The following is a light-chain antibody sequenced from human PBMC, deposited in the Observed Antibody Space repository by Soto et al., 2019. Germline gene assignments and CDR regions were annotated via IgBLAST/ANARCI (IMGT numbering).Light chain of an antibody. CDR1: SSNIGNNY. J-gene: IGLJ2*01. V-gene: IGLV1-51*01. CDR2: DNN. Sequence: QSVLTQPPSVSAAPGQKVTISCSGSSSNIGNNYVSWYQQLPGTAPKLLIYDNNKRPSGIPDRFSGSKSGTSGTLDITGLQTGDEADYYCETWDGSLPAEVFGGGTQLTVL. CDR3: ETWDGSLPAEV.